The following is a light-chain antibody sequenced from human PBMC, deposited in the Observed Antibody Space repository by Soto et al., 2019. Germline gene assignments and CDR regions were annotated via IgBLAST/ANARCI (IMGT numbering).Light chain of an antibody. CDR2: KAS. V-gene: IGKV1-5*03. J-gene: IGKJ1*01. CDR3: QHYNSYSEA. CDR1: QTISSW. Sequence: DIQMTQSPSTLSGSVGDRVTITCLASQTISSWLAWYQQKPGKAPKLLIYKASTLKSGVPSRFSGSGSGTEFTLTISSLQPDDFATYDCQHYNSYSEAFGQGTKVELK.